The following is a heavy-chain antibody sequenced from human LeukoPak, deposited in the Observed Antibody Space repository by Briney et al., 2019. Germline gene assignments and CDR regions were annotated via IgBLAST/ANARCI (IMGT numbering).Heavy chain of an antibody. D-gene: IGHD6-19*01. J-gene: IGHJ4*02. V-gene: IGHV3-11*04. CDR1: GFIFSDYY. Sequence: GGSLRLSCAASGFIFSDYYMSWIRQAPGKGLEWVSYISTSGSTIYYADSVRGRFTISRDNAKNSLSLQMNSLRAEDTALYYCARDMVSEAGTRWGDYWGQGILVTVSS. CDR2: ISTSGSTI. CDR3: ARDMVSEAGTRWGDY.